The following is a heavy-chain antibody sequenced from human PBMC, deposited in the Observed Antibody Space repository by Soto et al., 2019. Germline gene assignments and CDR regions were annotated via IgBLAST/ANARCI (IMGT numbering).Heavy chain of an antibody. D-gene: IGHD1-26*01. CDR2: LSGGGSNT. J-gene: IGHJ4*02. CDR3: ARWDCYVDV. CDR1: GFSFSTYS. Sequence: EVQLLESGGGLVQPGGSLRLSCAASGFSFSTYSMAWVRQTPGKGLAWVSGLSGGGSNTFYADSVQGRFTISVDNSKNTVYLQMNSLRVEDTAVYYCARWDCYVDVWGQGTLVTVSS. V-gene: IGHV3-23*01.